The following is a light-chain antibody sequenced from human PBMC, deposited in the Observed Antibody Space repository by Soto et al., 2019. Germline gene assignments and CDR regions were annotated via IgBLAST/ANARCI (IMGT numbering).Light chain of an antibody. V-gene: IGLV1-51*01. Sequence: QSLLTQPPSVSAAPGQRLTISCSGSSSNVWGNSVSWYQQLPGTAPKLLIYDNNKRPSGIPDRFSGSKSGTSATLDISGLLTGDEADYFCGTWDSGLSAVVFGGGTKLTVL. CDR3: GTWDSGLSAVV. J-gene: IGLJ2*01. CDR2: DNN. CDR1: SSNVWGNS.